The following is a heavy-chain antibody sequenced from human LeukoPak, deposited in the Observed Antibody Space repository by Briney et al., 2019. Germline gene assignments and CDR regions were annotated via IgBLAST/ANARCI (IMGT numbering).Heavy chain of an antibody. CDR3: AKDLKGGSRYYDYVWGSYPPPHFDY. CDR1: GFTFSSYG. CDR2: ISYDGSNK. J-gene: IGHJ4*02. Sequence: GGSLRLSCAASGFTFSSYGMHWVRQAPGKGLEWVAVISYDGSNKYYADSVKGRFTISRDNSKNTLYLQMNSLRAEDTAVYYCAKDLKGGSRYYDYVWGSYPPPHFDYWGQETLVTVSS. D-gene: IGHD3-16*02. V-gene: IGHV3-30*18.